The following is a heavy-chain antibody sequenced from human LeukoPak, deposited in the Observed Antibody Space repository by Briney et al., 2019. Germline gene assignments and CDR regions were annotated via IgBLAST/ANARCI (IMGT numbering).Heavy chain of an antibody. CDR2: FYHSGST. Sequence: SETLSLTCAVSGYSISSGYYWGWIRQPPGKGLEWIGSFYHSGSTYSNPSVRSRVTISVDTSKNQFSLKLSSVTAADTAVYYCARAIFGVVIIPPPYYMDVWGKGTTVTVSS. V-gene: IGHV4-38-2*01. J-gene: IGHJ6*03. CDR3: ARAIFGVVIIPPPYYMDV. D-gene: IGHD3-3*01. CDR1: GYSISSGYY.